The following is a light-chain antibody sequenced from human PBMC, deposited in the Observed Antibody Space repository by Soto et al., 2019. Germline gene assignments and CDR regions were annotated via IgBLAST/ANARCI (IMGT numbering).Light chain of an antibody. V-gene: IGKV3-15*01. CDR1: QSVSSN. CDR2: GTS. Sequence: VMTQSPDIVSVSPGERATLSCRASQSVSSNLAGYQQKPGQAPRLLISGTSTRAAGIPARFSGDRSGTDFTLTISSLKSEDLGVYYCQQYNDGIAFGGGTKVEIK. CDR3: QQYNDGIA. J-gene: IGKJ4*01.